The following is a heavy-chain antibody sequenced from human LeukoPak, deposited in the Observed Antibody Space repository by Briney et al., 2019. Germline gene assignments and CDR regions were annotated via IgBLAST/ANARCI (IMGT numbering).Heavy chain of an antibody. D-gene: IGHD4-17*01. CDR1: GFTFSSYG. CDR2: ISYDGSNK. V-gene: IGHV3-30*18. Sequence: GGSLRLSCAASGFTFSSYGMHWVRQAPGKGLEWVAVISYDGSNKYYADSVKGRFTISRDNSKNTLYLQMNSLRAEDTAVYYCAKDFKDYGDYVYYFDYWGQGTLVTVSS. CDR3: AKDFKDYGDYVYYFDY. J-gene: IGHJ4*02.